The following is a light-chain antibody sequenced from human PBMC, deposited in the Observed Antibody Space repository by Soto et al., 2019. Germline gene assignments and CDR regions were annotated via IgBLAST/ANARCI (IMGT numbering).Light chain of an antibody. V-gene: IGLV2-14*01. Sequence: QSALTQPASVSGSPGQSITISCNETSSDIGGYNYVSWYQQHPGKAPKLMIYEVSNRPSGVSNRFSGSKSGNTASLTISGLQAEDEADYYCTSYTSSSTNYVFGTGTKLTVL. J-gene: IGLJ1*01. CDR2: EVS. CDR3: TSYTSSSTNYV. CDR1: SSDIGGYNY.